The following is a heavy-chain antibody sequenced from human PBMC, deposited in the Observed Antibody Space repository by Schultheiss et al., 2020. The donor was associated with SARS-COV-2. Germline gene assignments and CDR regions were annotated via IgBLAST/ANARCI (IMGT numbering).Heavy chain of an antibody. Sequence: SETLSLTCTVSGGSISSYYWSWIRQPPGKGLEWIGYIYYSGSTNYNPSLKSRVTISVDTSKNQFSLKLSSVTAEDTAVYYCARHGSGSYYYYYYMDVWGKGTTVTVSS. D-gene: IGHD1-26*01. CDR1: GGSISSYY. CDR2: IYYSGST. V-gene: IGHV4-59*08. J-gene: IGHJ6*03. CDR3: ARHGSGSYYYYYYMDV.